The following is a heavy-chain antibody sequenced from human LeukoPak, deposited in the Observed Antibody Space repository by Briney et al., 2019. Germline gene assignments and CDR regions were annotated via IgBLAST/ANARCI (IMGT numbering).Heavy chain of an antibody. CDR3: ARDLLGSATSYSSGAWDY. CDR2: IIPIFDTA. CDR1: GGTFSNYA. D-gene: IGHD3-9*01. Sequence: ASVKVSCKASGGTFSNYAISWVRQAPRQGLEWMGGIIPIFDTADNAQKFQGRLTITADESTSTAYMELSSLRAEDTAVYCCARDLLGSATSYSSGAWDYWGQGTLVTVSS. J-gene: IGHJ4*02. V-gene: IGHV1-69*13.